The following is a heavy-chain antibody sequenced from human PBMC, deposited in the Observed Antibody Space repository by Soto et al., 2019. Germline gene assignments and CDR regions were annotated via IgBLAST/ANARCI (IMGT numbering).Heavy chain of an antibody. D-gene: IGHD6-6*01. V-gene: IGHV1-69*01. J-gene: IGHJ5*02. CDR2: IIPIFGTA. CDR3: ARVPSLQQLVNNWFDP. CDR1: GGTFSSYA. Sequence: QVQLVQSGAEVKKPGSSVKVSCKASGGTFSSYAISWVRQAPGQGLEWMGGIIPIFGTANYAQKFQGRVTITADESTSTAYMELSRLRSEDTAVYYCARVPSLQQLVNNWFDPWGQGTLVTVSS.